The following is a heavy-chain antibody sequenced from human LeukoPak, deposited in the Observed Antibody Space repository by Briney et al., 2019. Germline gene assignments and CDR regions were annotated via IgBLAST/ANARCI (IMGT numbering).Heavy chain of an antibody. CDR3: GRVGSGGTREDTLDI. CDR1: GFTFSSYS. J-gene: IGHJ3*02. V-gene: IGHV3-21*01. Sequence: GSLRLSCAASGFTFSSYSMNWVRQTPGKGLEWVSSIGISSSHIYYADSVKGRFTISRDNAKNSLYLQMNSLRAEDTAVYYCGRVGSGGTREDTLDIWGQGTMVTVSS. CDR2: IGISSSHI. D-gene: IGHD1-26*01.